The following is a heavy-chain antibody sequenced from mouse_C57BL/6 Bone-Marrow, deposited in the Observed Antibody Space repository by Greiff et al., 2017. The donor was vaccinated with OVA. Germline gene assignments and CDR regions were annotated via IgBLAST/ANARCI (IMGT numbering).Heavy chain of an antibody. V-gene: IGHV14-4*01. J-gene: IGHJ4*01. Sequence: EVQLQQSGAELVRPGASVKLSCTASGFNIKDDYMHWVKQRPEQGLEWIGWIDPENGDTEYASKVQGQATITADTSSNTAYLQLSSLVSEDTAVYYCTTTYCSKNLLAMDYWGQGTSVTVSS. D-gene: IGHD2-5*01. CDR1: GFNIKDDY. CDR3: TTTYCSKNLLAMDY. CDR2: IDPENGDT.